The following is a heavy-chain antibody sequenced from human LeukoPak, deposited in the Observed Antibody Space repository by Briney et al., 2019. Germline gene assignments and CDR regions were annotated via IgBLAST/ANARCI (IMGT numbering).Heavy chain of an antibody. CDR2: ISYDGSNK. Sequence: GGSLRLSCAASGFTFSSYGMHWVRQAPGKGLEWVAVISYDGSNKYYADSVKGRFTISRDNSKNTLYLQMNSLRAEDTAVYYCAKDSGYSYLYYYMDVWGKGTTVTVSS. J-gene: IGHJ6*03. D-gene: IGHD5-18*01. CDR1: GFTFSSYG. CDR3: AKDSGYSYLYYYMDV. V-gene: IGHV3-30*18.